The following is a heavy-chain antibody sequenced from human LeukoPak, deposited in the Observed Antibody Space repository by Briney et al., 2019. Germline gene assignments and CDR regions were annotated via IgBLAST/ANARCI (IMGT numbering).Heavy chain of an antibody. D-gene: IGHD3-22*01. Sequence: ASVKVSCKASGYTFTGYYMHWVRQAPGQGLEWMGWINPNSGGTNYAQKFQGRVTMTRDTSISTAYMELSRLRSDDTAVYYCARDLSVYYYDSSGYDYWGQGTLVTVSS. J-gene: IGHJ4*02. CDR1: GYTFTGYY. CDR2: INPNSGGT. V-gene: IGHV1-2*02. CDR3: ARDLSVYYYDSSGYDY.